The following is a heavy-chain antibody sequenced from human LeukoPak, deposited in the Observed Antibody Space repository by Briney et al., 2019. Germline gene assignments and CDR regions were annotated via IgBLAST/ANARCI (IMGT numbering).Heavy chain of an antibody. Sequence: ASVTVSCKASGYTFTSYAMHWVRQAPGQRLEWMGWINAGNGNRKYSQKFQGRVTINRDTSASTAYMELNSLRSEDTAVYYCARGYMVRRSSEEKWDGMDVWGKGTTVTVSS. V-gene: IGHV1-3*01. D-gene: IGHD3-10*01. CDR2: INAGNGNR. CDR3: ARGYMVRRSSEEKWDGMDV. J-gene: IGHJ6*04. CDR1: GYTFTSYA.